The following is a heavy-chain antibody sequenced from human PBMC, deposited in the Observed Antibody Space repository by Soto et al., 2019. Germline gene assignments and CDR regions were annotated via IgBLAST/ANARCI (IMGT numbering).Heavy chain of an antibody. CDR1: GYTFTSLG. CDR2: ISPYNGNT. D-gene: IGHD4-4*01. V-gene: IGHV1-18*01. J-gene: IGHJ4*02. Sequence: QVPLVQSGAELMKPGASVTVSCKASGYTFTSLGISWVRQAPGQGLEWMGWISPYNGNTNLAQKFQGRVILTTEAAASTANMELRSLRSDETAVYYGSRHDYSNYDPSRIFDYWGQGTLVTVSS. CDR3: SRHDYSNYDPSRIFDY.